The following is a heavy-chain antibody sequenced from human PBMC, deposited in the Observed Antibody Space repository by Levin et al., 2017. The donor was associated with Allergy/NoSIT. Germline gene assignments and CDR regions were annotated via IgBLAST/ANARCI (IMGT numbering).Heavy chain of an antibody. J-gene: IGHJ3*02. D-gene: IGHD5-18*01. Sequence: GESLKISCAASGFTFSSYWMSWVRQAPGKGLEWVANIKQDGSEKYYVDSVKGRFTISRDNAKNSLYLQMNSLRAEDTAVYYCARDMRVQLWNFIDAFDIWGQGTMVTVSS. CDR1: GFTFSSYW. V-gene: IGHV3-7*04. CDR3: ARDMRVQLWNFIDAFDI. CDR2: IKQDGSEK.